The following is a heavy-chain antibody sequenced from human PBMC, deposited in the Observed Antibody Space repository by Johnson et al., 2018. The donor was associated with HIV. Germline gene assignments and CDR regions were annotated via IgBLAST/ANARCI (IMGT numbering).Heavy chain of an antibody. CDR1: GFTFDDYA. Sequence: ESGGGLVQPGRSLRLSCAASGFTFDDYAMHWVRQAPGKGLEWVSGISWNSGSIGYADSVKGRFTISRDNAKNSLYLQMNSLRAEDTALYYCAKGGQLDAFDIWGQGTMVTVSS. V-gene: IGHV3-9*01. D-gene: IGHD6-6*01. CDR3: AKGGQLDAFDI. J-gene: IGHJ3*02. CDR2: ISWNSGSI.